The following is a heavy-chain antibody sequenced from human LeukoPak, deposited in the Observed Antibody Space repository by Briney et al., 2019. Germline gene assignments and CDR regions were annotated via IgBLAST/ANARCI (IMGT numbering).Heavy chain of an antibody. CDR2: INPNSGGT. CDR1: GYTFTGYY. D-gene: IGHD6-13*01. J-gene: IGHJ6*02. Sequence: ASVKVSCKASGYTFTGYYMHGGRQAPGQGLEWMGWINPNSGGTNSAQKFQGRVAMTRDTSISTAYMELSRLRSDDTAVFYCARVPGNSSSWYYYYGMVVWGQGTTVTVSS. V-gene: IGHV1-2*02. CDR3: ARVPGNSSSWYYYYGMVV.